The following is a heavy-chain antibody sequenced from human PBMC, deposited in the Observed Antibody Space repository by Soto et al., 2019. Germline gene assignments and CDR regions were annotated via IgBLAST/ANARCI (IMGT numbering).Heavy chain of an antibody. CDR2: INHSGST. CDR1: GGSFSGYY. Sequence: SETLSLTCAVYGGSFSGYYWSWIRQPPGKGLEWIGEINHSGSTNYNPSLKSRVTISVDTSKNQFSLKLSSVTAADTAVYYCATSAYCGGDCYYYGMDVWGQGTTVTVSS. V-gene: IGHV4-34*01. CDR3: ATSAYCGGDCYYYGMDV. D-gene: IGHD2-21*01. J-gene: IGHJ6*02.